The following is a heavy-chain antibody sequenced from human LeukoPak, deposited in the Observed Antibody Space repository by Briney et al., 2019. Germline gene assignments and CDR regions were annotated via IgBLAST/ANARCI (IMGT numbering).Heavy chain of an antibody. J-gene: IGHJ5*02. CDR2: ISSSGSTI. CDR3: AREGTMENWFDP. Sequence: GGSLTLSCAASGFTFSSYEMNWVRQAPGKGLEWDSYISSSGSTIYYADSVKGRFTISRDNAKNSLYLQMNSLRAEDTAVYYCAREGTMENWFDPWGQGTLVTVSS. V-gene: IGHV3-48*03. D-gene: IGHD4/OR15-4a*01. CDR1: GFTFSSYE.